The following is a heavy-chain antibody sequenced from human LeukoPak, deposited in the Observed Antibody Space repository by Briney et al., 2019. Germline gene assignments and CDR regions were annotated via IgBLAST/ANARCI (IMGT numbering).Heavy chain of an antibody. D-gene: IGHD4-23*01. Sequence: PGGSLRLSCAASGFTFSSYAMSWVRQAPGKGLEWVSIISNSGGSTYYADSVKGRFTISRDNSKSTLYLQMNSLRADNTAVYYCGKDIYGDYGGSDYWGQGTLVTVSS. J-gene: IGHJ4*02. CDR1: GFTFSSYA. CDR2: ISNSGGST. CDR3: GKDIYGDYGGSDY. V-gene: IGHV3-23*01.